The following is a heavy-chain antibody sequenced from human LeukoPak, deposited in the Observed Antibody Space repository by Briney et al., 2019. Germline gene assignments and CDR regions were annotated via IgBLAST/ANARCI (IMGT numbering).Heavy chain of an antibody. V-gene: IGHV1-2*02. Sequence: ASVTVSCKASGYTFTAYYVHWVRQAPGQGLEWMGWINPDSGGTNYAQNLQGKVTMTRDTSLNTAYLELSSLTSDDTAVYYCAREDGSAWTDLFDYCGQGALVTVSS. CDR2: INPDSGGT. D-gene: IGHD6-19*01. CDR1: GYTFTAYY. CDR3: AREDGSAWTDLFDY. J-gene: IGHJ4*02.